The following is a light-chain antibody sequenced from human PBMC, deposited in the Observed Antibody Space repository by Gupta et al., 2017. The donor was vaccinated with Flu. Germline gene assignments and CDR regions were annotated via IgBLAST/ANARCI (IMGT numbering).Light chain of an antibody. CDR1: KLGDKY. V-gene: IGLV3-1*01. CDR2: QDT. J-gene: IGLJ1*01. CDR3: QAWDANTLYV. Sequence: SYELTQPPSVSVSPGQTASITCSGDKLGDKYVCWYQQRPGQSPVLVIYQDTKRPSEIPERFSGSNSGNTATLTISGTQAMDEADYYCQAWDANTLYVFGTGTKVTVL.